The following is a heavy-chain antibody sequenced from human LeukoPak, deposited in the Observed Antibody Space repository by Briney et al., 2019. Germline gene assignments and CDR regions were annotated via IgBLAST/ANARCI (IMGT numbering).Heavy chain of an antibody. V-gene: IGHV4-59*01. CDR1: GVSISGYY. D-gene: IGHD1-1*01. J-gene: IGHJ4*02. CDR2: ISYSGSIDYN. Sequence: SETLCLTCTVSGVSISGYYWSWVRQPPGKTLEWISYISYSGSIDYNNYNPSLKIRITRSRDTSTNQFSLTMTTANAADTDVYYCERDKSLRGNCFGNDSWGQGILVTVSS. CDR3: ERDKSLRGNCFGNDS.